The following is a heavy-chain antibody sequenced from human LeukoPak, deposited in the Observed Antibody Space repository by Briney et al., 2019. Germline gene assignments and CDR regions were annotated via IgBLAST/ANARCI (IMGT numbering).Heavy chain of an antibody. CDR3: ARENGDVWYFDL. CDR2: ISYDGSNK. Sequence: GRSLTLSCAASGFTFSSYGMHWVRQAPGKGLEWVAVISYDGSNKYYADSVKGRFTISRDNSKNSLYLQMNSLRDEDTAVYYCARENGDVWYFDLWGRGTLVTVSS. CDR1: GFTFSSYG. J-gene: IGHJ2*01. V-gene: IGHV3-30*03. D-gene: IGHD4-17*01.